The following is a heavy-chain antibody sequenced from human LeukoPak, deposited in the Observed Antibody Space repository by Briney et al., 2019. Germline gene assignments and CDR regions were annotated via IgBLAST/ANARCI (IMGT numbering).Heavy chain of an antibody. V-gene: IGHV5-51*01. CDR3: SRHLRSMVLTGYFDF. CDR2: IYPGDSDT. J-gene: IGHJ4*02. Sequence: GESLKISCKGSGYRFTSYWIGWVRQMPGKGLEWMGIIYPGDSDTRYSPSFQGQVTISADKSISTSYLQWSSLKAWNTAMYYCSRHLRSMVLTGYFDFWGQGALVTVS. D-gene: IGHD4/OR15-4a*01. CDR1: GYRFTSYW.